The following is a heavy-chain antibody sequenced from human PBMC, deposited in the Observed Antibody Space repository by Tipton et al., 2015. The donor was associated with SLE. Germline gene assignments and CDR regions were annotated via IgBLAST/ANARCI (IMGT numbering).Heavy chain of an antibody. V-gene: IGHV3-33*06. CDR1: GFTFSSYG. J-gene: IGHJ4*02. CDR2: IWYDGSNK. Sequence: LSLTCAASGFTFSSYGMHWVRQAPGKGLEWVAVIWYDGSNKYYADSVKGRFTISRDNSKNTLYLQMNSLRAEDTAVYYCAKGLDYYDSSGYFDYWGQGTLVTVSS. D-gene: IGHD3-22*01. CDR3: AKGLDYYDSSGYFDY.